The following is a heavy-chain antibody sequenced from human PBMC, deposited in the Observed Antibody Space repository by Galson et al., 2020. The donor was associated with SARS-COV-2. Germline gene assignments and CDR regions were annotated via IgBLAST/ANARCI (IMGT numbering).Heavy chain of an antibody. J-gene: IGHJ4*02. CDR1: GGPISNYY. CDR2: IYHNGNS. V-gene: IGHV4-59*01. D-gene: IGHD1-26*01. CDR3: ARSGGSYYGADY. Sequence: ASETLSLPCPVSGGPISNYYWSWIRRPPGKGLEWIGSIYHNGNSNYNPSLMSRVTMSVDTSKNNFSLKLTSVTAADTAMYYCARSGGSYYGADYWGQGILVTVSS.